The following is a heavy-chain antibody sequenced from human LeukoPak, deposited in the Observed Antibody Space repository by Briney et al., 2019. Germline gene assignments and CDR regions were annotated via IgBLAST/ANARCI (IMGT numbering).Heavy chain of an antibody. Sequence: SETLSLTCAVSGGSISSGGYSWSWIRQPPGKGLEWIGYIYHSGSTYYNPSLKSRVTISVDTSKNQFSLKLSSVTAADTAVYYCARGPYSSGWYLRNYFDYWGQGTLVTVSS. CDR1: GGSISSGGYS. D-gene: IGHD6-19*01. CDR3: ARGPYSSGWYLRNYFDY. J-gene: IGHJ4*02. CDR2: IYHSGST. V-gene: IGHV4-30-2*01.